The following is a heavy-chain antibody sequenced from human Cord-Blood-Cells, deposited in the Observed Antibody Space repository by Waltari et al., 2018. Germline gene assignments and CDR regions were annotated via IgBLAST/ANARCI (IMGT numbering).Heavy chain of an antibody. CDR2: IYYSGST. CDR3: ARSGRLEYSSSSYYYYMDV. J-gene: IGHJ6*03. D-gene: IGHD6-6*01. V-gene: IGHV4-31*03. CDR1: GGSISSGGYY. Sequence: QVQLQESGPGLVKPSQTLSLTCTVPGGSISSGGYYWSWIRQHPGKGLEWIGYIYYSGSTYYNPSLKSRVTISVDTSKNHFSLKLSSVTAADTAVYYWARSGRLEYSSSSYYYYMDVWGKGTTVTVSS.